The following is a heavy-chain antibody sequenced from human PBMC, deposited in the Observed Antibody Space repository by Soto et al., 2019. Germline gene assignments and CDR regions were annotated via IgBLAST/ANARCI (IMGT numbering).Heavy chain of an antibody. CDR2: ISWNSGSI. CDR1: GFTFDDYA. Sequence: GGSLRLSCAASGFTFDDYAMHWVRQAPGKGLEWVSGISWNSGSIGYADSVKGRFTISRDNAKNSLYLQMNSLRAEDTALYYCAKEGFSYGYDYWGQGTLVTVSS. D-gene: IGHD5-18*01. V-gene: IGHV3-9*01. J-gene: IGHJ4*02. CDR3: AKEGFSYGYDY.